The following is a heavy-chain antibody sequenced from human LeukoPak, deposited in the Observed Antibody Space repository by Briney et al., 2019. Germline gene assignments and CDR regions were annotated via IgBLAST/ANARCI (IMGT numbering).Heavy chain of an antibody. CDR2: IYSSGST. V-gene: IGHV4-39*07. CDR3: ARGFSDTAVVS. D-gene: IGHD5-18*01. J-gene: IGHJ4*02. CDR1: GGSISGNNNY. Sequence: SETLSLTCTVSGGSISGNNNYWGWIRQPQGKGLEWIGSIYSSGSTYYNPSLKSRVTISVDTSKNQFSLKLRSVTAADTAVYYCARGFSDTAVVSWGQGTLVTVSS.